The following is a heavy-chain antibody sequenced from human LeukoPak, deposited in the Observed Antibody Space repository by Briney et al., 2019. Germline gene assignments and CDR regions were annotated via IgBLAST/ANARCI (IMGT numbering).Heavy chain of an antibody. D-gene: IGHD2-15*01. Sequence: GGSLRLSCAASEFTFSSYAMSWFRQAPGKGLEWVSAISGSGGSTYYADSVKGRFTISRDNSKNTLYLQMNSLRAEDTAVYYCARVVGYPNDAFDIWGQGTMVTVSS. V-gene: IGHV3-23*01. CDR3: ARVVGYPNDAFDI. J-gene: IGHJ3*02. CDR1: EFTFSSYA. CDR2: ISGSGGST.